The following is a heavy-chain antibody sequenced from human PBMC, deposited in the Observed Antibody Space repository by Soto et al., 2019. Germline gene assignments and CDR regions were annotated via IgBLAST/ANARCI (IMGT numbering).Heavy chain of an antibody. V-gene: IGHV4-30-2*01. CDR1: GGSISSGGYS. CDR3: ASSGYQLLWGSIGFDP. J-gene: IGHJ5*02. CDR2: IYHSGST. D-gene: IGHD2-2*01. Sequence: QLQLQESGSGLVKPSQTLSLTCAVSGGSISSGGYSWSWIRQPPGKGLEWIGYIYHSGSTYYNPSHKRRVTISVDRSKNQFSLKLSSVTAADTAVYYCASSGYQLLWGSIGFDPWGQGTLVTVSS.